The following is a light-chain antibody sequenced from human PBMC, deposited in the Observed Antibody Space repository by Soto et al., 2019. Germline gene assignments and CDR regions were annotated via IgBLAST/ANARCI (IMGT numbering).Light chain of an antibody. Sequence: QSALTQPPSASGSPGQSVTISCTGASSDVGGYNYVSWYQQHPGKAPKLMIYEVSKRPSGVPDRFSGSKSGNTASLTVSGLKAEDEAAYYCSSYAGSNDVVFGGGTQLTVL. J-gene: IGLJ2*01. CDR2: EVS. V-gene: IGLV2-8*01. CDR3: SSYAGSNDVV. CDR1: SSDVGGYNY.